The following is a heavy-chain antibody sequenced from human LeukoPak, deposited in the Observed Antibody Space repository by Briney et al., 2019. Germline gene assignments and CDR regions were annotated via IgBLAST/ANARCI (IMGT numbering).Heavy chain of an antibody. CDR3: ARKPPCSYDRNVGANFFDI. Sequence: ASVTVSFMTPGYTFTNYGMTWVRQAPGQGLEWMGWISGYHGNAQYAQSLQERVTMTTDTSTSTAYMELRRLRSDDTAVYYCARKPPCSYDRNVGANFFDICGQGTLVAVSS. CDR1: GYTFTNYG. J-gene: IGHJ3*02. V-gene: IGHV1-18*01. D-gene: IGHD3-22*01. CDR2: ISGYHGNA.